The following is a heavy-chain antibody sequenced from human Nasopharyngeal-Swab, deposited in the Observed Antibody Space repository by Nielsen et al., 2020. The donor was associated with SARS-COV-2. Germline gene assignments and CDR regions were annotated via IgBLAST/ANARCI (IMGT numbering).Heavy chain of an antibody. CDR3: ASLRYRYYYYGMDV. D-gene: IGHD1-14*01. Sequence: SETLSLTCTVSGGSISSGSYYWGWIRQPPGKGLEWIGSIYYSGSTYYNPSLKSRVTISVDTSKNQFSLKLSSVTAADTAVYYCASLRYRYYYYGMDVWGQGTTVTVSS. J-gene: IGHJ6*02. V-gene: IGHV4-39*01. CDR1: GGSISSGSYY. CDR2: IYYSGST.